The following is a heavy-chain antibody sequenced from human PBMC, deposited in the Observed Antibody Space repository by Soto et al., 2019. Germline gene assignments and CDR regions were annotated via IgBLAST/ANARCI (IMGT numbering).Heavy chain of an antibody. CDR1: GGSLSNFG. CDR3: ARGDATKIVVTTYYGMDV. J-gene: IGHJ6*02. CDR2: IIPVFGTA. D-gene: IGHD4-17*01. Sequence: QVQLVQSGAEVKKPGSSVKVSCKASGGSLSNFGISWVRQAPGQGLEWMGGIIPVFGTANYAQKFQGRFTISADESTSKVYMTVTSTRSEDTAVYYWARGDATKIVVTTYYGMDVWGQGTTVTVPS. V-gene: IGHV1-69*12.